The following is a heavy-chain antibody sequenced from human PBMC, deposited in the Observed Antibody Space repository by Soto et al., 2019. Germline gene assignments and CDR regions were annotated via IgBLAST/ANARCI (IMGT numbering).Heavy chain of an antibody. Sequence: QAQLVQSGSEVKRPGASVKVSCKASGYSFSSYGIVWVRQAPGQGLEWRGWIRPYNGDTNSAQKFQGRVTLTTDTSTSTAYMELRSLRYDDTAVYYCARRAEDHYFYYLGVWGKGTTVTVSS. J-gene: IGHJ6*03. CDR2: IRPYNGDT. V-gene: IGHV1-18*01. CDR1: GYSFSSYG. D-gene: IGHD1-26*01. CDR3: ARRAEDHYFYYLGV.